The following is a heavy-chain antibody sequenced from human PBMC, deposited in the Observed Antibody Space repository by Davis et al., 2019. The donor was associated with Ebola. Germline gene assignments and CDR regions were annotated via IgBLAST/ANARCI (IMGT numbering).Heavy chain of an antibody. CDR2: IWYDGSNK. CDR3: AGVLRTDFWSGPLDY. V-gene: IGHV3-33*01. CDR1: GFTFRSYG. Sequence: PGGSLRLSCAASGFTFRSYGMHWVRQAPGKGLAWVAVIWYDGSNKYYADSVKGRFTISRDNSKNTLYVQMNSLRAEDTAVYYCAGVLRTDFWSGPLDYWGQGTLVTVSS. D-gene: IGHD3-3*01. J-gene: IGHJ4*02.